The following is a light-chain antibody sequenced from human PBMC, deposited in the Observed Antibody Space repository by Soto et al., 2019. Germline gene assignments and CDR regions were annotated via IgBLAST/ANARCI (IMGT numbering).Light chain of an antibody. CDR2: AAS. Sequence: DIQMTQSPSSLSASVGDRVTITCQASQSISNYLNWYQQKPGKAPKLLISAASSLQSGVPSRFSGSGSGTDFTLTISSLQPEDFATYYCQQSYSTPPITFGQGTRLEIK. CDR3: QQSYSTPPIT. CDR1: QSISNY. V-gene: IGKV1-39*01. J-gene: IGKJ5*01.